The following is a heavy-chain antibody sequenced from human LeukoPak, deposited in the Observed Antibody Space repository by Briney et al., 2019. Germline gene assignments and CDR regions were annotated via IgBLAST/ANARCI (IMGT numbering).Heavy chain of an antibody. CDR2: INWNGGST. V-gene: IGHV3-20*04. CDR1: GFTFDDYG. Sequence: GGSLRLSCAASGFTFDDYGMSWVRQAPGKGLEWVSGINWNGGSTCYADSVKGRFTISRDNAKNSLYLQMNSLRAEDTALYYCARPLLRGSYNYYSDYWGQGTLVTVSS. CDR3: ARPLLRGSYNYYSDY. J-gene: IGHJ4*02. D-gene: IGHD1-26*01.